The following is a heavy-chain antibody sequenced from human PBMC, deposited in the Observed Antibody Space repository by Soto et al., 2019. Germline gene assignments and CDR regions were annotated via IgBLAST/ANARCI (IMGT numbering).Heavy chain of an antibody. D-gene: IGHD5-12*01. J-gene: IGHJ4*02. CDR3: TISSGYDDYYFDY. Sequence: ASVKVSCKASGCTFTSYDINWVRQATGQGLEWMGWMNPNSGNTGYAQKFQGRVTMTRNTSISTAYMELSSLRSEDTAVYYCTISSGYDDYYFDYWGQGTLVTVSS. CDR1: GCTFTSYD. V-gene: IGHV1-8*01. CDR2: MNPNSGNT.